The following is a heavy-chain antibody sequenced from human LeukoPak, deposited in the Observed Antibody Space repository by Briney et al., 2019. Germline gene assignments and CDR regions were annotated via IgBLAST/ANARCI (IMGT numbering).Heavy chain of an antibody. V-gene: IGHV3-7*05. Sequence: PGGSLRLSCTVSGFTFTTYWMSWVRQAPGKGLEWVANIKQDGSTKYYLDSVKGRFTISRDNPKNSLYLQMDSLRDDDTAVYFCARTGYASSSLDFWGQGALVTVSS. CDR2: IKQDGSTK. J-gene: IGHJ4*02. D-gene: IGHD6-6*01. CDR1: GFTFTTYW. CDR3: ARTGYASSSLDF.